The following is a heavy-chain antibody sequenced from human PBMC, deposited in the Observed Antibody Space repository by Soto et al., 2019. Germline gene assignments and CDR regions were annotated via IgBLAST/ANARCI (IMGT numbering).Heavy chain of an antibody. CDR3: ARWEYGSFGFDP. V-gene: IGHV4-30-2*01. Sequence: QLQLQESGSGLVTPSQTLSLTCAVSGGSISSGGYSWSWLRQPTGKGLEWIGYIYHSGSTYYNPSLQSRVTISVDRSKNQFSLKLSSVTAADTAVYYCARWEYGSFGFDPWGQGTLVIVSS. J-gene: IGHJ5*02. CDR2: IYHSGST. CDR1: GGSISSGGYS. D-gene: IGHD3-10*01.